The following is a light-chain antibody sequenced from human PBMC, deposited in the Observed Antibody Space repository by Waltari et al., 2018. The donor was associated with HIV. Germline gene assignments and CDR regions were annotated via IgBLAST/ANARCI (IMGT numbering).Light chain of an antibody. CDR2: DTS. Sequence: QAVVTQEPSLTVSPGGTVTLTFGSSTGAVTSDHYPYWFQQKPGQAPVTLIYDTSNQHSWTPAVFSGSRLGGKAARTFSGAQPEDEAVYYCFLSYSAAREWVFGCGAKLTVL. CDR3: FLSYSAAREWV. CDR1: TGAVTSDHY. V-gene: IGLV7-46*01. J-gene: IGLJ3*02.